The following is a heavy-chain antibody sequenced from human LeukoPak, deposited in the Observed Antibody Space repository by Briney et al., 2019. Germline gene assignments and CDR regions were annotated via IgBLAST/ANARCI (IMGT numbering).Heavy chain of an antibody. CDR2: ISGDSNTI. J-gene: IGHJ4*02. Sequence: GGSLRLSCAASGITFSTYSMIWVRQAPGKGLEWLSYISGDSNTIYYADSVKGRFTVSRDNAKNSLYLQLNSLRAEDTAVYYCARDRHSSVDYWGQGTLVTVSS. D-gene: IGHD3-22*01. V-gene: IGHV3-48*01. CDR1: GITFSTYS. CDR3: ARDRHSSVDY.